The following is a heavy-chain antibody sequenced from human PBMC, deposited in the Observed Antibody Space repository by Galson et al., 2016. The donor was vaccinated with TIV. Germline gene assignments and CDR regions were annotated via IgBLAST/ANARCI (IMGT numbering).Heavy chain of an antibody. V-gene: IGHV1-8*02. CDR1: GYTFADFD. CDR2: MNPGSGKA. D-gene: IGHD4-17*01. CDR3: ARSGDYGDY. J-gene: IGHJ4*02. Sequence: SVKVSCKASGYTFADFDINWVRQATGQGLEWMGWMNPGSGKAGSAEKYRGRITMTRDTSQRIVYMELTSLGSEDTAVYFCARSGDYGDYWGQGTLVTVSS.